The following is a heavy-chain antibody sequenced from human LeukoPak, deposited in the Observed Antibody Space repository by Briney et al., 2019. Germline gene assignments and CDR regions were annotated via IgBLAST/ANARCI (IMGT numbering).Heavy chain of an antibody. CDR2: IYYSGST. D-gene: IGHD6-13*01. J-gene: IGHJ5*02. Sequence: SETLSLTCTVSGGSISSYYWSWIRQPPGKGLEWNGYIYYSGSTNYNPSLKSRVTISVDTSKNQFSLKLSSVTAADTAVYYCARQGKGSSWYGGFDPWGQGTLVTVSS. CDR3: ARQGKGSSWYGGFDP. V-gene: IGHV4-59*08. CDR1: GGSISSYY.